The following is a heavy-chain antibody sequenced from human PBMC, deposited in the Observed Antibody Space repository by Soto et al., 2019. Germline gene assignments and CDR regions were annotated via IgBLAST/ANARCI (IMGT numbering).Heavy chain of an antibody. CDR3: ARGSDYGSGSCSFDY. J-gene: IGHJ4*02. V-gene: IGHV1-2*04. Sequence: QVQLVQSGAELKKPGASVKVSCKASGYTFTGYYMHWVRQAPGQGLEWMGWINPNSGGTNYAQKFQGWVTMTRDTSISTAYMELSRLRSDDTAVYYCARGSDYGSGSCSFDYWGQGTLVTVSS. CDR1: GYTFTGYY. D-gene: IGHD3-10*01. CDR2: INPNSGGT.